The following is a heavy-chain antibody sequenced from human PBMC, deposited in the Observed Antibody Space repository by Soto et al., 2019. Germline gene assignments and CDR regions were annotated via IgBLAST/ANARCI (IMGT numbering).Heavy chain of an antibody. D-gene: IGHD3-22*01. CDR3: ARDRDDSSWSTAENFQH. Sequence: SVTGSCKTSGYPFTHSGMHWLRQSPDKVLEWMGWINTYNGNTYYTQNLQGRVTMTRDTSTSTAYTDLRSLRFDDTALYYCARDRDDSSWSTAENFQHWGQGNLVNASA. V-gene: IGHV1-18*01. J-gene: IGHJ1*01. CDR1: GYPFTHSG. CDR2: INTYNGNT.